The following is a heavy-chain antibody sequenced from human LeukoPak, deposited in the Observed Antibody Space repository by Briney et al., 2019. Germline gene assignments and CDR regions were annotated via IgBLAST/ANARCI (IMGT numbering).Heavy chain of an antibody. J-gene: IGHJ4*02. D-gene: IGHD4-23*01. Sequence: GASVKVSCKASGYTFFTYYMHWVRQAPGQGLEWMGIINPSGGSTSYAQKFQGRVTMTRDMSTSTVYMELSSLRSEDTAVYYCARDRGGGPFDYWGQGTLVTVSS. CDR2: INPSGGST. CDR3: ARDRGGGPFDY. CDR1: GYTFFTYY. V-gene: IGHV1-46*01.